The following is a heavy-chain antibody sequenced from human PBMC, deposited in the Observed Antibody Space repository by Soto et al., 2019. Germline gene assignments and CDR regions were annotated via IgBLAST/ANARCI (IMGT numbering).Heavy chain of an antibody. J-gene: IGHJ4*02. D-gene: IGHD3-3*01. CDR1: GFTFSSYA. Sequence: LRLSCAASGFTFSSYAMNWVRQAPGKGLEWVSGISDNGGVTYYADSVKGRFTISRGNSKNTLYLQMGSLRAEDTAVYYCAKEDFWGREIDCWGQGTLVTVSS. V-gene: IGHV3-23*01. CDR2: ISDNGGVT. CDR3: AKEDFWGREIDC.